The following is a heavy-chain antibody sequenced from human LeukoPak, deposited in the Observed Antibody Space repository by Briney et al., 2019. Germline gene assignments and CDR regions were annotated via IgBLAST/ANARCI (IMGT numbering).Heavy chain of an antibody. J-gene: IGHJ6*02. CDR2: IIPIFGTA. V-gene: IGHV1-69*13. CDR1: GGTFSSYA. CDR3: ARPYSSSSYYYGMDV. D-gene: IGHD6-6*01. Sequence: SVKVSCTASGGTFSSYAISWVRQAPGQGLEWMGGIIPIFGTANYAQKFQGRVTITADEPTSTAYMELSSLRSEDTAVYYCARPYSSSSYYYGMDVWGQGTTVTVSS.